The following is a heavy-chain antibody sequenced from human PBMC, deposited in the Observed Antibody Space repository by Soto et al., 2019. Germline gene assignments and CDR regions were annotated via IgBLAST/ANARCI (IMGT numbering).Heavy chain of an antibody. CDR1: GGTFSSYR. CDR2: IVPIYRTA. CDR3: ASDSGAKLSSS. V-gene: IGHV1-69*01. J-gene: IGHJ4*02. Sequence: QVQLVQSGAEVKKPGSSVKVSCKASGGTFSSYRINWVRQAPGQGLEWGGGIVPIYRTADYAQKFQGRVTITADESARTAYMGLRSLKSQDTAVYYCASDSGAKLSSSWGQGHLVTVSS. D-gene: IGHD6-13*01.